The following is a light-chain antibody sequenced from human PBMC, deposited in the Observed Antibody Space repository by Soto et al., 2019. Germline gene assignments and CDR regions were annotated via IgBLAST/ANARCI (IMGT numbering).Light chain of an antibody. CDR1: QTISSW. CDR2: KAS. V-gene: IGKV1-5*03. CDR3: QHYNSYSEA. J-gene: IGKJ1*01. Sequence: DIQMTQSPSTLSGSVGDRVTITCRASQTISSWLAWYQQKPGKAPKLLIYKASTLKSGVPSRFSGSGSGTEFTLTISSLQHDDFETYYCQHYNSYSEALGQGTKLDIK.